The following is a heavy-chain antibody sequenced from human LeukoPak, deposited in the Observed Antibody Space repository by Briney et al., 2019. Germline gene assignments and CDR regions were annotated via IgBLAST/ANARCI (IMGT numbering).Heavy chain of an antibody. V-gene: IGHV1-69*13. CDR3: ARLWYSSGSSQGWFDP. D-gene: IGHD6-19*01. CDR1: GGTFSSYA. Sequence: SVKVSCKASGGTFSSYANSWVRQAPGQGLEWMGGIIPIFGTANYAQKFQGRVTITADESTSTAYMELSSLRSEDTAVYYCARLWYSSGSSQGWFDPWGQGTLVTVSS. CDR2: IIPIFGTA. J-gene: IGHJ5*02.